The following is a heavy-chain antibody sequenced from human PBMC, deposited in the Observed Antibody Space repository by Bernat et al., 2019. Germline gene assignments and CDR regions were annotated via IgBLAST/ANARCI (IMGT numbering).Heavy chain of an antibody. CDR1: GSPLSSYA. D-gene: IGHD1-7*01. CDR3: ARGDQTGWNYVGVYFDY. J-gene: IGHJ4*02. CDR2: ISYDGSNK. V-gene: IGHV3-30-3*01. Sequence: QPGRSLRLSCAASGSPLSSYAMHWVRTSPFPFLSFWAVISYDGSNKSHAGSVKGRFTISRDNSKNTLYLQMNSLRAEDTAVYYCARGDQTGWNYVGVYFDYWGQGTLVTVSS.